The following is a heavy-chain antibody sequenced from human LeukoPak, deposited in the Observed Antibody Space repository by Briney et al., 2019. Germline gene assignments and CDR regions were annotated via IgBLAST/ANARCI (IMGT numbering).Heavy chain of an antibody. Sequence: SETLSLTCTVSGGSVSSGSYYWSWIRQPPGKGLEWIGYIYYSGSAKYNPSLKSRVTISVDTSKNQFSLKLTSVPAADTAVYYCARGFGDWGLSWFDPWGQGTLVTVSS. J-gene: IGHJ5*02. V-gene: IGHV4-61*01. CDR2: IYYSGSA. CDR1: GGSVSSGSYY. D-gene: IGHD3-10*01. CDR3: ARGFGDWGLSWFDP.